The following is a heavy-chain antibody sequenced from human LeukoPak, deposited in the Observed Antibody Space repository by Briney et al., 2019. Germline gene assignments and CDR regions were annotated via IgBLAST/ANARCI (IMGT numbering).Heavy chain of an antibody. D-gene: IGHD3-22*01. J-gene: IGHJ4*02. CDR1: GFTFDDYA. CDR2: ISWNSGSI. Sequence: QPGGSLRLSCAASGFTFDDYAMHWVRQAPGKGLEWVSGISWNSGSIGYADSVKGRFAISRDNAKNSLYLQMNSLRAEDTALYYCAKDIDYYDSSGSYDYWGQGTLVTVSS. V-gene: IGHV3-9*01. CDR3: AKDIDYYDSSGSYDY.